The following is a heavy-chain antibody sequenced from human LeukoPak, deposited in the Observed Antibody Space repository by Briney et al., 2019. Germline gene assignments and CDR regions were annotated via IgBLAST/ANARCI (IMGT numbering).Heavy chain of an antibody. D-gene: IGHD5-18*01. Sequence: SETLSLTCAVYGGSFSGYHWSWIRQPPGKGLEWIGEINHRGSTNYNPSLKSRVTISVDTSKNQFSLKLSPVTAADTAVYYCASTSAMVYFDYWGQGTLVTVSS. CDR1: GGSFSGYH. V-gene: IGHV4-34*01. CDR2: INHRGST. J-gene: IGHJ4*02. CDR3: ASTSAMVYFDY.